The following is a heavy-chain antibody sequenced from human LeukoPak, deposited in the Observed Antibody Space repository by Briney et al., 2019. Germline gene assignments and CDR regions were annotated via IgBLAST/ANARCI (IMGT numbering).Heavy chain of an antibody. CDR3: AKEGGYCSGGSCYSGAEYLQH. CDR2: IWYDGSNK. CDR1: GFTFSNYG. Sequence: GGSLRLSCAASGFTFSNYGMHWVRQAPGKGLEWVAVIWYDGSNKYYADSVKGRFTISRDNSKNTLHLQMNRLRAEAKAVYYCAKEGGYCSGGSCYSGAEYLQHWGQGTLVTVSS. J-gene: IGHJ1*01. V-gene: IGHV3-33*06. D-gene: IGHD2-15*01.